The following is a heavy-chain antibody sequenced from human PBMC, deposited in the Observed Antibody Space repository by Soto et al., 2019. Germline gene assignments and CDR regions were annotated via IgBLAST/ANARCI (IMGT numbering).Heavy chain of an antibody. Sequence: SETLSLTCRVSGGSMSGYYWSWIRQAPGKGLEWIGYVYYTGSTSCNPSLQSRVTISVDTSNKQFSLSLRLVTAADTAVYFCARSIAVPSSHIDHWGQGIRVTVSS. CDR1: GGSMSGYY. D-gene: IGHD6-6*01. J-gene: IGHJ4*02. V-gene: IGHV4-59*01. CDR3: ARSIAVPSSHIDH. CDR2: VYYTGST.